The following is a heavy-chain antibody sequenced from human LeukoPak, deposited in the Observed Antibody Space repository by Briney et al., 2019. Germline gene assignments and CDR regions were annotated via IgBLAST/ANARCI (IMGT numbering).Heavy chain of an antibody. CDR2: INHSGST. Sequence: LRLSCAASGFTFSSYAMSWVRQPPGKGLEWIGEINHSGSTNYNPSLKSRVTISVDTSKNQFSLKLSSVTAADTAVYYCARIGYYDSSGYYGYWGQGTLVTVSS. V-gene: IGHV4-34*01. CDR1: GFTFSSYA. J-gene: IGHJ4*02. CDR3: ARIGYYDSSGYYGY. D-gene: IGHD3-22*01.